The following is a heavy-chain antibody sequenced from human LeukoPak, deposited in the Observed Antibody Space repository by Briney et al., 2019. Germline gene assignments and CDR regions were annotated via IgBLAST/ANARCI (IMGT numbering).Heavy chain of an antibody. CDR2: ISAYNGNT. V-gene: IGHV1-18*01. CDR3: ARLWFGEFYNWFDP. J-gene: IGHJ5*02. Sequence: ASVKVSCKASDYTFTSYGISWVRQAPGQGLEWMGWISAYNGNTNYAQKLQGRVTMTTDTSTSTAYMELRSLRSDDTAVYYCARLWFGEFYNWFDPWGQGTLVTVSS. D-gene: IGHD3-10*01. CDR1: DYTFTSYG.